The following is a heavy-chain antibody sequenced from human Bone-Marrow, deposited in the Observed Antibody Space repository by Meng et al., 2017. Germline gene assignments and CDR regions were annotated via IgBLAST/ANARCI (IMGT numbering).Heavy chain of an antibody. CDR2: ISSSSSYI. Sequence: GGSLRLSCAASGFTFSSYSMNWVRQAPGKGLEWVSSISSSSSYIYYADSVKGRFTISRDNAKNSLYLQMNSLRAEDTAVYYCAREGGLEDYYYYGMDVWGQGTTVTVSS. D-gene: IGHD3-16*01. CDR1: GFTFSSYS. J-gene: IGHJ6*02. CDR3: AREGGLEDYYYYGMDV. V-gene: IGHV3-21*01.